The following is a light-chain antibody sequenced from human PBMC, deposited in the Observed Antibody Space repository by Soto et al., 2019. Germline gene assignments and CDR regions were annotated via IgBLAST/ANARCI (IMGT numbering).Light chain of an antibody. J-gene: IGKJ1*01. V-gene: IGKV1-39*01. Sequence: DIQMTQYPSSLSASVGDRVTITCRESQSISSYLNWYQQKPGKAPNPLIYTASSLESGVPSRFSGSGSGTDFTLTSASLQPEEFETYFCQQSYSRPRTFGQGTKVEIK. CDR2: TAS. CDR1: QSISSY. CDR3: QQSYSRPRT.